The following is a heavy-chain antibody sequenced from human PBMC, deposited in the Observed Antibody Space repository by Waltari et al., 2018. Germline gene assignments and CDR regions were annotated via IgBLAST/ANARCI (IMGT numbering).Heavy chain of an antibody. D-gene: IGHD4-17*01. V-gene: IGHV3-33*01. CDR2: IWYDGSNK. CDR1: GFTCSSYG. Sequence: QVQLVESGGGVVQPGRSLRLSCAASGFTCSSYGLPWVRQAPGKGLEWVAVIWYDGSNKYYADSVKGRFTISRDNSKNTLYLQMNSRRAEDTAVYYCARAGDYGDIGYWGQGTLVTVSS. J-gene: IGHJ4*02. CDR3: ARAGDYGDIGY.